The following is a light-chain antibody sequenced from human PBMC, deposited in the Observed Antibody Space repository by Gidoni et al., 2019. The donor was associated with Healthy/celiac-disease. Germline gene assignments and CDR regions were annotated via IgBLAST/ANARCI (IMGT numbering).Light chain of an antibody. Sequence: SVLTQPPSVSGAPVQRVTISCTGSSSNIGAGYDVHWYQQLPGPAPKLLIYGNSNRPSGVPDRFAGSKSGTSASLAITGLQAEDEADYYCQSYDSSLSGGVFGGGTKLTVL. CDR2: GNS. CDR3: QSYDSSLSGGV. CDR1: SSNIGAGYD. J-gene: IGLJ2*01. V-gene: IGLV1-40*01.